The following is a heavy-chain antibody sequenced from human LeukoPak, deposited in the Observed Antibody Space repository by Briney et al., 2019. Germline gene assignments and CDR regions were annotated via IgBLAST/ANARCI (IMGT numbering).Heavy chain of an antibody. J-gene: IGHJ4*02. CDR3: AKDPLGSSEY. D-gene: IGHD3-10*01. CDR1: GLSFDNYA. CDR2: INGGGGTT. V-gene: IGHV3-23*01. Sequence: PGGSLRLSCAASGLSFDNYAMTWVRQVPGKGLEWVSGINGGGGTTHYADSVQGRFTVSRDNSQKTLYLQMNRLRAEATAVYYCAKDPLGSSEYWGQGPLVTVSS.